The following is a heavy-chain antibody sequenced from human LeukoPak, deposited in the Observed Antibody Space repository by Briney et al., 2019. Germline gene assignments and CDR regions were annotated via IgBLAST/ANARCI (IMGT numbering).Heavy chain of an antibody. CDR2: INTDGSRI. J-gene: IGHJ5*02. D-gene: IGHD3-22*01. CDR1: GFTFSNYW. Sequence: TGGSLRLSCAASGFTFSNYWMHWVRQAPGKGLVWVSRINTDGSRITYADSVKGRFTISRDNAMNTVYLQMNSLGAEDTAVYYCARVLSGSWDWFDPWGQGTLVTVSS. CDR3: ARVLSGSWDWFDP. V-gene: IGHV3-74*01.